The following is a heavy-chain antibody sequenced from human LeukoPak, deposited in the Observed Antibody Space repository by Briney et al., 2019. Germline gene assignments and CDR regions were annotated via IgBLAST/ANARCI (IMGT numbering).Heavy chain of an antibody. CDR3: ARAPSEIGGYYPEYFRH. V-gene: IGHV3-74*01. D-gene: IGHD3-22*01. CDR2: INSDGKT. J-gene: IGHJ1*01. Sequence: GGSLRLSCAASGFTFSSYWMHWVRQAPGKGLVWVSRINSDGKTNYADSVKGRFTISRDNAKNTVSLQMNSLRAEDTGVYYCARAPSEIGGYYPEYFRHWGQGTLVPVSA. CDR1: GFTFSSYW.